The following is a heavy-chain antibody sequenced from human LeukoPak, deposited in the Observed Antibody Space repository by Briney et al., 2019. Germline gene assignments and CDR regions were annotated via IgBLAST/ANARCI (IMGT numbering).Heavy chain of an antibody. V-gene: IGHV4-4*07. D-gene: IGHD3-3*01. J-gene: IGHJ3*02. Sequence: SETLSLTCTVSGGSISSYYWSWIRQPAGKGLEWIGRIYTSGSTNYSPSLKSRVTMSVDTSKNQFSLKLSSVTAADTAVYYCASGDFWSGNDAFDIWGQGTMVTVSS. CDR1: GGSISSYY. CDR2: IYTSGST. CDR3: ASGDFWSGNDAFDI.